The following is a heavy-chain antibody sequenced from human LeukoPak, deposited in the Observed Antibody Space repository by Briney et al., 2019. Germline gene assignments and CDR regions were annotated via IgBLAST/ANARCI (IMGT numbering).Heavy chain of an antibody. CDR2: IYYSGST. D-gene: IGHD6-13*01. CDR1: GGSISSYY. V-gene: IGHV4-59*08. J-gene: IGHJ6*02. CDR3: AVAAAAGDYYYGMDV. Sequence: SETLSLTCTVSGGSISSYYWSWIRQPPGKGLEWIGYIYYSGSTNYNPSLKSRVTISVDTSKNQFSLKLSSVTAADTAVYYCAVAAAAGDYYYGMDVWGQGTTVTVSS.